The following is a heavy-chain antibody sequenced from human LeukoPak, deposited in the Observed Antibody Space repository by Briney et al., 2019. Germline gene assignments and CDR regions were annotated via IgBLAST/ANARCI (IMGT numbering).Heavy chain of an antibody. CDR3: ARSQYSSGWYKVDY. CDR1: GFSLSTSGMC. D-gene: IGHD6-19*01. Sequence: ESGPALVKPTQTLTLTCTFSGFSLSTSGMCVSWIRQPPGKALEWLARIDWDDDKYYSTSLKTRLTISKDTSNNQVVLTMTNMDPVDTATYYCARSQYSSGWYKVDYWGQGTLVTVSS. V-gene: IGHV2-70*11. J-gene: IGHJ4*02. CDR2: IDWDDDK.